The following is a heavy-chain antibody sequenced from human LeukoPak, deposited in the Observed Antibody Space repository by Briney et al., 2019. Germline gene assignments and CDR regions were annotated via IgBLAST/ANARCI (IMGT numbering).Heavy chain of an antibody. CDR3: ARDGGRSSSSFRGAFDY. CDR1: GGSISSGGYY. Sequence: SQTLSLTCTVSGGSISSGGYYWSWIRQHPGKGLEWLGYIYYSGSTYYNPSLKSRVTISVDTSKNQFSLKLSSVTAADTAVYYCARDGGRSSSSFRGAFDYWGQGTLVTVSS. V-gene: IGHV4-31*03. CDR2: IYYSGST. D-gene: IGHD6-6*01. J-gene: IGHJ4*02.